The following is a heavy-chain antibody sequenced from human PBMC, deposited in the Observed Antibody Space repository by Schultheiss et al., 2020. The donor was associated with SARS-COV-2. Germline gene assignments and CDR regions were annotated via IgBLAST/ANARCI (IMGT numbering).Heavy chain of an antibody. D-gene: IGHD3-10*01. CDR3: ARDLIYFGSGQWDY. V-gene: IGHV3-30*03. CDR2: ISYDGNDK. J-gene: IGHJ4*02. Sequence: GGSLRLSCEASGFTFSAYGVHWVRRAPGKGLEWLSFISYDGNDKYYGDSVKGRFSISRDNSKNTVSLQMNSLTPEDTALYYCARDLIYFGSGQWDYWGQGTLVTVSS. CDR1: GFTFSAYG.